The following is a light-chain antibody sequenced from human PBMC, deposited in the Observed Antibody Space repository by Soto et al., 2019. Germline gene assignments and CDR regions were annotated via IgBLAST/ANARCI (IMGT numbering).Light chain of an antibody. CDR1: TSNIENNY. Sequence: QSVLTQPPSVSAAPGQKVTISCSGSTSNIENNYVSWYQQVPGTAPKLLIYDNDKRPSGIPDRLSGSKSGTSATLGITGLQTGDEADYYCGTWDSSLSGVVFGGGTKLTVL. J-gene: IGLJ2*01. CDR3: GTWDSSLSGVV. V-gene: IGLV1-51*01. CDR2: DND.